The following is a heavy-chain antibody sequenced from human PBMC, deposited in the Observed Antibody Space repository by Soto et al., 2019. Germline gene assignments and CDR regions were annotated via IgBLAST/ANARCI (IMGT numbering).Heavy chain of an antibody. D-gene: IGHD6-6*01. CDR3: ARVDSSSDTLLRYYYYGMDV. CDR2: IIPIFGTA. V-gene: IGHV1-69*13. CDR1: GGTFSSYA. J-gene: IGHJ6*02. Sequence: ASVKVSCKASGGTFSSYAISWVRQAPGQGLEWMGGIIPIFGTANYAQKFQGRVTITADESTSTAYMELSSLRSEDTAVYYCARVDSSSDTLLRYYYYGMDVWGQGTTVTVSS.